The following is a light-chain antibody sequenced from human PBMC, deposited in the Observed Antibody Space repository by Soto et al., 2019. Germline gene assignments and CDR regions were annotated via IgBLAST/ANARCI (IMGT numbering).Light chain of an antibody. CDR3: QQRSTWPAT. CDR1: QSVSHY. Sequence: DIVLTQSPATLSLYPGERASLSCRASQSVSHYLAWYQQKPGQAPRLLIFDASYRATGIPARFSGSGAGTDFTLTIRSLEPEDSAVYYSQQRSTWPATFGGGTKVEIK. J-gene: IGKJ4*01. V-gene: IGKV3-11*01. CDR2: DAS.